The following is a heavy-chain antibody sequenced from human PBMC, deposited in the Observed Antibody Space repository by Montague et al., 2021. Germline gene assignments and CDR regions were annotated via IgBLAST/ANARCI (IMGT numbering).Heavy chain of an antibody. J-gene: IGHJ4*02. CDR3: AKGPPYGWGCYYTGGYFDY. D-gene: IGHD3-10*01. CDR2: ISTTGVTT. CDR1: GFTFSNFA. Sequence: SLRLSCAASGFTFSNFAMAWVRQAPGKGLEWVSTISTTGVTTYYADSVKGRFTISGDNSRNTLYLQMNSLRAEDTAVYYCAKGPPYGWGCYYTGGYFDYWGQGTLVTVSS. V-gene: IGHV3-23*01.